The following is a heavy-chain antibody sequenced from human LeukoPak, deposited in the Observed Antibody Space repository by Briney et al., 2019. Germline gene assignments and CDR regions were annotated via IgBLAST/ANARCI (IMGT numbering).Heavy chain of an antibody. Sequence: ASVKVSCKASGYTFTSYYMHWVRQAPGQGLEWMGIINPSGGSTSYAQKFQGRVTMTRDTSTSTVYMELSSLRSEDTAVYYCARGVNAYSSSWQAFDYWGQGTLVTVSS. CDR1: GYTFTSYY. CDR3: ARGVNAYSSSWQAFDY. V-gene: IGHV1-46*01. CDR2: INPSGGST. J-gene: IGHJ4*02. D-gene: IGHD6-13*01.